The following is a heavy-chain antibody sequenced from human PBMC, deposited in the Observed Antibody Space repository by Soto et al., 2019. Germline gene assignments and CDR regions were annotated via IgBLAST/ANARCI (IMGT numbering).Heavy chain of an antibody. CDR1: GFTFSSYG. CDR2: ISYDGSNK. Sequence: SLRLSCAASGFTFSSYGMHWVRQAPGKGLEWVAVISYDGSNKYYADSVKGRFTISRDNSKNTLYLQMNSLRAEDTAVYYCAKERSYYYDSSGVFDYWGQGTLVTVSS. V-gene: IGHV3-30*18. D-gene: IGHD3-22*01. CDR3: AKERSYYYDSSGVFDY. J-gene: IGHJ4*02.